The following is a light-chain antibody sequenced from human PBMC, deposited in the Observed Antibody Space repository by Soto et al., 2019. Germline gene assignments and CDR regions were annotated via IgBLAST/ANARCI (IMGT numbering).Light chain of an antibody. CDR1: ADVSSSY. Sequence: EIVLTQSPATLSLSPGERATLSCGSSADVSSSYVAWYQKKSGLAPRLLIHDASSRATGIPDRFSGSKSGTEFNLTIRRLETEDAAVYDCQQYGSSPITFGQGTRLEIK. CDR2: DAS. J-gene: IGKJ5*01. V-gene: IGKV3D-20*01. CDR3: QQYGSSPIT.